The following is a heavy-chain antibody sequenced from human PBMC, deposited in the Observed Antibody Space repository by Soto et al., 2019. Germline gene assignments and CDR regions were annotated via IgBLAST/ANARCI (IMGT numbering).Heavy chain of an antibody. CDR2: INHSGIT. CDR1: GGSSSGYS. D-gene: IGHD6-13*01. J-gene: IGHJ4*02. V-gene: IGHV4-34*01. CDR3: ARVRGISAAGITGGSDY. Sequence: SETLSLPCAVYGGSSSGYSWSWLRPAQGQGLAWIGDINHSGITNYNPSLKSRVTISVDTSKNQFSPKLSPVTAAYTAVYYCARVRGISAAGITGGSDYWCQGTLVTVSS.